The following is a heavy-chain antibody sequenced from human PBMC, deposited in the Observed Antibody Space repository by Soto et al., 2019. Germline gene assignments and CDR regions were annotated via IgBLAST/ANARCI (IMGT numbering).Heavy chain of an antibody. CDR1: GDSFTSFW. J-gene: IGHJ4*02. CDR2: IYPGDSEI. V-gene: IGHV5-51*01. CDR3: ARHTWSSGSPAAFDY. Sequence: GESLKISCKVSGDSFTSFWIGWVRQMPGKGLEWLGIIYPGDSEIRYSPSFQGQVTISADKSISTAYLQWSSLKASDTALYYCARHTWSSGSPAAFDYWGQGTLVTVSS. D-gene: IGHD1-26*01.